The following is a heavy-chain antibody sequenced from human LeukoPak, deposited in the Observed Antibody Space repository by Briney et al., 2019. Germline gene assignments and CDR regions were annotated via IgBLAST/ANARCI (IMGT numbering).Heavy chain of an antibody. J-gene: IGHJ4*02. V-gene: IGHV5-51*01. CDR1: GYSFTNYW. CDR3: ASSNSRYSSGWYKN. CDR2: IYPGDSDT. D-gene: IGHD6-19*01. Sequence: GESLKISCKGSGYSFTNYWIGWVRQMPGKGLEWMGIIYPGDSDTRYSPSFQGQVTISADKSINTAFLQWSSLKASDTAMYYCASSNSRYSSGWYKNWGQGTLVTVSS.